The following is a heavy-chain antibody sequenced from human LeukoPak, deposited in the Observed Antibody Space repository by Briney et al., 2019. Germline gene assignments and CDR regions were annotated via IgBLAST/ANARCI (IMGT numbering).Heavy chain of an antibody. Sequence: SVKVSCKASGGTFSSYSISWVRQAPGQGLEWMGGIIPIFDTADYAQKFQGRVTITADESTSTAYMELSSLRSEDTAVYYCARETPGAGQFDYWGQGSLVTVSS. CDR3: ARETPGAGQFDY. CDR2: IIPIFDTA. CDR1: GGTFSSYS. D-gene: IGHD7-27*01. V-gene: IGHV1-69*13. J-gene: IGHJ4*02.